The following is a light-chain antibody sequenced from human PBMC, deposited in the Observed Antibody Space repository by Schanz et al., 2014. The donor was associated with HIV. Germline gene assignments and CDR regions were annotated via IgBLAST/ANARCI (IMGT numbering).Light chain of an antibody. CDR2: WAS. Sequence: DIVMTQSPDSLAVSLGERATINCKSSHSVFNTSKNKNYLAWYRQTPGQPPKLLIYWASTRKSGVPDRFSGSGSGTDFSLTIGSLQAEDVAVYYCQQYYSTLPITFGQGTRLEIK. V-gene: IGKV4-1*01. CDR3: QQYYSTLPIT. J-gene: IGKJ5*01. CDR1: HSVFNTSKNKNY.